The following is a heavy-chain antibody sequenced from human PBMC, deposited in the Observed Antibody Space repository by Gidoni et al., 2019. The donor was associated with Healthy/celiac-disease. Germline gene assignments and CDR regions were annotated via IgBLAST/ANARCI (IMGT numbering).Heavy chain of an antibody. D-gene: IGHD3-9*01. J-gene: IGHJ2*01. V-gene: IGHV1-69*01. CDR3: ARFGWLSRNWYFDL. CDR2: IIPIFGTA. Sequence: GLEWMGGIIPIFGTANYAQKFQGRVTITADESTSTAYMELSSLRSEDTAVYYCARFGWLSRNWYFDLWGRGTLVTVSS.